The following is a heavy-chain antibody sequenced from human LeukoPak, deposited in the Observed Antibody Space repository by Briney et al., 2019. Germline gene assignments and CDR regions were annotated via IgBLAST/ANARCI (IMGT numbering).Heavy chain of an antibody. CDR1: GGSISSSNW. CDR2: IYHSGST. J-gene: IGHJ4*02. CDR3: ASFGGGLRDYDILTGNGDY. Sequence: PSETLSLTCAVSGGSISSSNWWSWVRQPPGKGLEWIGEIYHSGSTNYNPSLKSRVTISVDKSKNQFSLKLSSVTAADTAVYYCASFGGGLRDYDILTGNGDYWGQGTLVTVSS. V-gene: IGHV4-4*02. D-gene: IGHD3-9*01.